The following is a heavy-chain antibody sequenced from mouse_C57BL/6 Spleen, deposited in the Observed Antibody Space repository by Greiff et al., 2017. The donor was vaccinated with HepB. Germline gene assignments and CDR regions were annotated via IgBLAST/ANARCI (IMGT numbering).Heavy chain of an antibody. V-gene: IGHV1-64*01. D-gene: IGHD2-4*01. CDR2: IHPNSGST. Sequence: VQLQQPGAELVKPGASVKLSCKASGYTFTSYWMHWVKQRPGQGLEWIGMIHPNSGSTNYNEKFKSKATLTVDKSSSTAYMQLSSLTSEDSAVYYCARYDYDVDFDYWGQGTTLTVSS. CDR3: ARYDYDVDFDY. J-gene: IGHJ2*01. CDR1: GYTFTSYW.